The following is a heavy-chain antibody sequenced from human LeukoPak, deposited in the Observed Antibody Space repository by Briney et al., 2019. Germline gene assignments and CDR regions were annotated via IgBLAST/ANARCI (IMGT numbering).Heavy chain of an antibody. CDR2: INPGNGNT. D-gene: IGHD6-13*01. CDR1: GYTFTSFP. CDR3: ARDIDRVFNWFDP. V-gene: IGHV1-3*01. Sequence: GASVKVSCKASGYTFTSFPMHWVRQAPGQRLEWMGWINPGNGNTKYSQNFQGRVTITTDTSASTAYMELSSLRFEDTAVYYCARDIDRVFNWFDPWGQGTQVTVSS. J-gene: IGHJ5*02.